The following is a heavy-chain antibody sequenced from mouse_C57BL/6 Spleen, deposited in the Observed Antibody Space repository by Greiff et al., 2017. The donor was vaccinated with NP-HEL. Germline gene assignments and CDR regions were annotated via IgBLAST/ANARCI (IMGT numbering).Heavy chain of an antibody. J-gene: IGHJ3*01. D-gene: IGHD2-2*01. CDR3: AGRSTMFTAGAY. CDR1: GYTFTDYY. Sequence: EVQLQESGPVLVKPGASVKMSCKASGYTFTDYYMNWVKQSHGKSLEWIGVINPYNGGTSSNQKFKGKATLTVDKSSSTAYMALNLLTSEDSAVYCCAGRSTMFTAGAYWGQVTLVTVSA. V-gene: IGHV1-19*01. CDR2: INPYNGGT.